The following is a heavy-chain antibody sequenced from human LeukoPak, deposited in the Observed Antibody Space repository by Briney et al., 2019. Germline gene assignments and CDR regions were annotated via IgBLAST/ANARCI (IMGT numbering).Heavy chain of an antibody. J-gene: IGHJ6*03. CDR3: ASRPPGDYYYCYMDV. CDR1: GGTFSSYA. V-gene: IGHV1-69*01. D-gene: IGHD3-10*01. CDR2: IIPIFGTA. Sequence: SVKVSCKASGGTFSSYAISWVRQAPGQGLEWMGGIIPIFGTANYAQKFQGRVTITADESTSTAYMELSSLRSEDTAVYYCASRPPGDYYYCYMDVWGKGTTVTVSS.